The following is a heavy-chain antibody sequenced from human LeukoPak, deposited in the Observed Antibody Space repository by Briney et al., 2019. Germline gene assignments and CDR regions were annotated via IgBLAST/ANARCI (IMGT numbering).Heavy chain of an antibody. V-gene: IGHV4-59*01. J-gene: IGHJ5*02. Sequence: SETLSLTCTVSGGSISGYYWSWIRQPPGKGLEWIGYIYYSGSTNYNPSLKSRVTISVDTSKNQFSLKLSSVTAADTAVYYCARDLDSRGWFDPWGQGTLVTVSS. CDR3: ARDLDSRGWFDP. D-gene: IGHD1-1*01. CDR2: IYYSGST. CDR1: GGSISGYY.